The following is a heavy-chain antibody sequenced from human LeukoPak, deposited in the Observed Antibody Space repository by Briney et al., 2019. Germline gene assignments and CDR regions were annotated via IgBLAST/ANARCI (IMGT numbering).Heavy chain of an antibody. CDR2: IYYSGST. V-gene: IGHV4-39*07. D-gene: IGHD2-2*01. Sequence: SETLSLTCTVSGGSISSSSYYWGWIRQPPGKGLEWIGSIYYSGSTYYNPSLKSRVTISADTSKNQFSLKLSSVTAADTAVYYCARDDVVVVPAAISAFDIWGQGTMVTVSS. CDR1: GGSISSSSYY. J-gene: IGHJ3*02. CDR3: ARDDVVVVPAAISAFDI.